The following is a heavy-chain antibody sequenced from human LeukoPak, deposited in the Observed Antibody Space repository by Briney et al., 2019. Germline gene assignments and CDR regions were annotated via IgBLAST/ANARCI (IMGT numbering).Heavy chain of an antibody. CDR1: GGSFTGYY. CDR3: ARSRVSSGYYYYYYGMDV. J-gene: IGHJ6*02. Sequence: SETLSLTCAVYGGSFTGYYWSWIRQPPGKGLEWIGEINHSGSTNYNPSLKSRVTISVDTSKNQFSLKLSSVTAADTAVYYCARSRVSSGYYYYYYGMDVWGHGTTVTVSS. V-gene: IGHV4-34*01. CDR2: INHSGST. D-gene: IGHD3-22*01.